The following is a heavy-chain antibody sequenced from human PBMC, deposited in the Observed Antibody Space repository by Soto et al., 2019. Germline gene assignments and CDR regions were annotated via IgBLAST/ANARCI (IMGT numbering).Heavy chain of an antibody. CDR1: GFSLSTTGVG. J-gene: IGHJ6*02. V-gene: IGHV2-5*02. Sequence: QITLKESGPTLVKPTQTLTLTCTFSGFSLSTTGVGVGWIRQPPGKALEWLALIYWDDDKRYNPSLKSRLTITKDTSKNPVVLTMTNMGPVDTATYYCVQSRWGGDCLQSYSSHSYYGLDVWGQGTTVTVSS. CDR2: IYWDDDK. CDR3: VQSRWGGDCLQSYSSHSYYGLDV. D-gene: IGHD2-21*01.